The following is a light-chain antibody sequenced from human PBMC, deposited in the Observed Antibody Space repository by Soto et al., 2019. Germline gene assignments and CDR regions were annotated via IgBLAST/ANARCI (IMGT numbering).Light chain of an antibody. CDR1: SSNIGAGYD. V-gene: IGLV1-40*01. CDR3: QSYDSSLSGYV. Sequence: QSVLTQPPSVSGAPGQRVTISCTGGSSNIGAGYDIHWYQQLPGTAPKLLIYVNSNRPSGVPDRFSGSKSGTSASLAITGLQAEDEADYYCQSYDSSLSGYVFGTGTQLTVL. CDR2: VNS. J-gene: IGLJ7*01.